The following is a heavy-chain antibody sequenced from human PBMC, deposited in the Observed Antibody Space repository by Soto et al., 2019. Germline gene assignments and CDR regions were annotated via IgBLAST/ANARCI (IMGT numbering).Heavy chain of an antibody. CDR2: IKSDGSST. D-gene: IGHD6-25*01. CDR3: AXSLRVAALRGYYYGMDV. J-gene: IGHJ6*02. CDR1: GFTFSSYA. Sequence: GGSLRLSCAASGFTFSSYAMSWVRQVPGKGLVWVSHIKSDGSSTSYADSLKGRLTISRDNAKNTLYLQMNSLRDEGTAVYYCAXSLRVAALRGYYYGMDVWGPGTTVTVSS. V-gene: IGHV3-74*01.